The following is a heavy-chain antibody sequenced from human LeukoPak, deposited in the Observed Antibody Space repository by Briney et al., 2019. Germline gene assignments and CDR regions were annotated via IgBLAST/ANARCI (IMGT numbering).Heavy chain of an antibody. CDR2: ISYDGSNK. D-gene: IGHD6-13*01. V-gene: IGHV3-30*18. CDR3: AKDLGVAPGDWYFDL. Sequence: GGSLRLSCAASGFTFSSYGMHWVRQAPGKGLEWVAVISYDGSNKYYADSVKGRFTISRDNSKNTLYLQMNSLRAEDTAVYYCAKDLGVAPGDWYFDLWGRGTLVTVSS. CDR1: GFTFSSYG. J-gene: IGHJ2*01.